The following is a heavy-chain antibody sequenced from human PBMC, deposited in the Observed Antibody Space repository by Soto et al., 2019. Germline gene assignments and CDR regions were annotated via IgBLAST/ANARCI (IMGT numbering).Heavy chain of an antibody. CDR3: AGVAGTPTFDY. CDR2: INRSGGT. J-gene: IGHJ4*02. Sequence: QVHLQQWGAGLLKPSETLSLSCTVYGGSLSRYSWSWIRQSPGKGLEWIGEINRSGGTDYNPSLKSRGTISADTSKNQFSLKLTSVTAADTAVYYCAGVAGTPTFDYWGQGTLVTVSS. CDR1: GGSLSRYS. V-gene: IGHV4-34*01. D-gene: IGHD6-19*01.